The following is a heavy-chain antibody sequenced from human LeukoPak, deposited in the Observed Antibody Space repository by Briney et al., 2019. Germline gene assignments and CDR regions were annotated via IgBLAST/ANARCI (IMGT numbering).Heavy chain of an antibody. J-gene: IGHJ3*02. CDR2: ISSSSSYI. Sequence: GGSLRLSCAASGFTFSSYSMNWVRQAPGKGLEWVSSISSSSSYIYYADSVKGRFTISRDNSKNTLYLQMNSLRAEDTAVYYCAKAVPDSSGYYYVGFGTFDIWGQGTMVTVSS. CDR3: AKAVPDSSGYYYVGFGTFDI. D-gene: IGHD3-22*01. V-gene: IGHV3-21*01. CDR1: GFTFSSYS.